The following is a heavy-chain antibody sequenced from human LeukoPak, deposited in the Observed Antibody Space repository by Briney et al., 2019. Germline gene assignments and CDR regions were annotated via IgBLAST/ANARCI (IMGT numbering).Heavy chain of an antibody. CDR1: GFTFSSYG. CDR2: IWYDGSNK. J-gene: IGHJ4*02. V-gene: IGHV3-33*01. Sequence: GGSLRLSCAASGFTFSSYGMHWVRQAPGKGLEWVAVIWYDGSNKYYADSVKGRFTISRDNSKNTLDLQMNSLRAEDTAVYYCARGWYYYGSGAPPDYWGQGTLVTVSS. CDR3: ARGWYYYGSGAPPDY. D-gene: IGHD3-10*01.